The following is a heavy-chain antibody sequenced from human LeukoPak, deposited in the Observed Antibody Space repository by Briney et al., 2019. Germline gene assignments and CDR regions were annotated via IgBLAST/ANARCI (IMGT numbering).Heavy chain of an antibody. D-gene: IGHD3-16*02. CDR1: GYTFTGYY. J-gene: IGHJ4*02. V-gene: IGHV1-2*02. Sequence: ASVKVSCKASGYTFTGYYMHWVRQAPGQGLEWMGWINPNSGGTNYAQKFQGRVTMTRDTSISTAYMELSRLRSDDTAVYYCARSLGRGTYYDYVWGSYRAETIDYWGQGTLVTVSS. CDR3: ARSLGRGTYYDYVWGSYRAETIDY. CDR2: INPNSGGT.